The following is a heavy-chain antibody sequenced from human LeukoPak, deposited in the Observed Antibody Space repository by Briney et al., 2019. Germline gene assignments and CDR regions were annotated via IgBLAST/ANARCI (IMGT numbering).Heavy chain of an antibody. V-gene: IGHV4-34*01. CDR1: GGSFSGYY. CDR3: ARGNLMGRYFDWFVPDTFYYFDY. J-gene: IGHJ4*02. CDR2: INHSGST. D-gene: IGHD3-9*01. Sequence: SETLSLTCAVYGGSFSGYYWSWIRQPPVKGLEWIGEINHSGSTNYNPSLQSRVTISVDTSKNQFSLKLTSVTAADTAVYHCARGNLMGRYFDWFVPDTFYYFDYWGQGTLVTVSS.